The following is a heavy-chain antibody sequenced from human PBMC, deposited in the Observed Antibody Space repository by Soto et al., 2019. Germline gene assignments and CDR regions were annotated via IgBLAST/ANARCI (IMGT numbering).Heavy chain of an antibody. CDR1: GGTFSSYA. D-gene: IGHD2-2*01. J-gene: IGHJ5*02. CDR3: ANLAYCSSTSCRENWFDP. Sequence: SVKVSCKASGGTFSSYAISCVRQAPGQGLEWMGGIIPIFGTANYAQKFQGRVTITADESTSTAYMELSSLRSEDTAVYYCANLAYCSSTSCRENWFDPWGQGTLVTVSS. CDR2: IIPIFGTA. V-gene: IGHV1-69*13.